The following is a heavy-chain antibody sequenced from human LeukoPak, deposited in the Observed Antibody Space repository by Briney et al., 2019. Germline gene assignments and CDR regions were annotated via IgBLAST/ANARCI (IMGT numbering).Heavy chain of an antibody. CDR2: IYYSGST. J-gene: IGHJ6*03. CDR1: GASISSGDYY. D-gene: IGHD3-3*01. Sequence: SQTLSLTCTVSGASISSGDYYWRWIRQPPGKGLEWIGYIYYSGSTYYNPSLKSRVTISVDTSKNQFSLKLSSATAADTAVYYCARDGVHYDFWSGPTGGRYYYYYMDVWGKGTTVTVSS. V-gene: IGHV4-30-4*08. CDR3: ARDGVHYDFWSGPTGGRYYYYYMDV.